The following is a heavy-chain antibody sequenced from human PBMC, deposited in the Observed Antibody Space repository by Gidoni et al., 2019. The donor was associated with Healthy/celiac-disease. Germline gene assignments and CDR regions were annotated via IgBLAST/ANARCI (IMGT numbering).Heavy chain of an antibody. CDR2: ISYDVSNK. J-gene: IGHJ4*02. CDR3: ARDGGSLLWFGVPPYYFDY. Sequence: QVQLVVSGGGVVQPGRSLQLSCAASGFTFRRSALLWVRQGQGKGLEWVSVISYDVSNKYYADSVKGRFTISRDNSKNTLYLQMNSLRADDTALYYCARDGGSLLWFGVPPYYFDYWGQGTLVTVSS. V-gene: IGHV3-30-3*01. CDR1: GFTFRRSA. D-gene: IGHD3-10*01.